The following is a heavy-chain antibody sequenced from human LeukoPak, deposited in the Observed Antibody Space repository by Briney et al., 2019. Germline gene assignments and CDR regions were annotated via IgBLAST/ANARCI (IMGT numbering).Heavy chain of an antibody. Sequence: GGSLRLSCAASGFTFEDYVMTWVRQAPGKGLEWVSGINWNGGSTGYADSVKGRFTISRDNAKNSLYLQMNSLRAEDTALYYCARARWISGSYSDAFDIWGQGTMVTVSS. J-gene: IGHJ3*02. V-gene: IGHV3-20*04. CDR3: ARARWISGSYSDAFDI. D-gene: IGHD1-26*01. CDR1: GFTFEDYV. CDR2: INWNGGST.